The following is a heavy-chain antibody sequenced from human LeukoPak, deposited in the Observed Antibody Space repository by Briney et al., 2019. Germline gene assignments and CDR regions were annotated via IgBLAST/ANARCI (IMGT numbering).Heavy chain of an antibody. CDR1: GGSISSSSYY. J-gene: IGHJ4*02. D-gene: IGHD3-22*01. CDR2: LYYSGST. CDR3: ARFVSGYRSKSFDY. Sequence: PSETLSLICTVSGGSISSSSYYWGWIRQPPGKGLEWIGSLYYSGSTYYNPSLKSRVTISVDTSKNQFSLKLSSVTAADTAVYYCARFVSGYRSKSFDYWGQGTLVTVSS. V-gene: IGHV4-39*01.